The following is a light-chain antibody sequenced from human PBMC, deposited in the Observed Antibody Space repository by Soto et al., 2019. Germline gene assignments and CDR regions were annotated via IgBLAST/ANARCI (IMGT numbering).Light chain of an antibody. J-gene: IGLJ1*01. V-gene: IGLV2-23*01. CDR3: CSYAGSSTHV. CDR1: SSDVGSYNL. CDR2: EGS. Sequence: QSALTQPASVSGSPGQSITISCTGTSSDVGSYNLVSWYQQHPGKAPKVMIYEGSKRPSGVSNRFSGSKSGNTASLTISGLQAVDEADYYCCSYAGSSTHVFGTGTRLTVL.